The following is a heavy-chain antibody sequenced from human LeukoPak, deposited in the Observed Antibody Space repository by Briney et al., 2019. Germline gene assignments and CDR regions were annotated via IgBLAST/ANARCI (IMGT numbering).Heavy chain of an antibody. J-gene: IGHJ4*02. CDR1: GGSISSSSYY. CDR2: IYYSGST. Sequence: SETLSLTCAVSGGSISSSSYYWGWIRQPPGKGLEWIGSIYYSGSTYYNPSLKSRVTISVDTSKNQFSLKLSSVTAADTAVYYCARNYYDSSGHDYWGQGNLVTVSS. V-gene: IGHV4-39*01. CDR3: ARNYYDSSGHDY. D-gene: IGHD3-22*01.